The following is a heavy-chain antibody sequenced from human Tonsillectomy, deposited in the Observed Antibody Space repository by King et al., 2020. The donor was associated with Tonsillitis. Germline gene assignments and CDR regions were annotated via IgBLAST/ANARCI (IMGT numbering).Heavy chain of an antibody. V-gene: IGHV4-31*03. J-gene: IGHJ6*02. D-gene: IGHD3-10*01. CDR1: GGSISSGGYY. CDR3: ARGGGITMVRGDAYDGMDV. Sequence: VQLQESGPGLVKPSQTLSLTCTVSGGSISSGGYYWSWIRQHPGKGLEWIGYIYYSGSTYYNPSLKCRVTISVDTSKNQFSLKLSSVTAADTAVYYCARGGGITMVRGDAYDGMDVWGQGTTVTVSS. CDR2: IYYSGST.